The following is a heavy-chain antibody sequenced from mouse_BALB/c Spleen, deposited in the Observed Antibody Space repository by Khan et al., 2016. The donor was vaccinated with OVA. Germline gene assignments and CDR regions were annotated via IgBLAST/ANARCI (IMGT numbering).Heavy chain of an antibody. CDR3: ARVYGGDFDY. V-gene: IGHV3-2*02. D-gene: IGHD2-10*02. J-gene: IGHJ2*01. CDR2: ISYSGNT. CDR1: GYSITSDYA. Sequence: EVQLVESGPGLVKPSQSLSLTCTVTGYSITSDYAWNWIRQFPGNKLEWMGHISYSGNTKYNPSLKSRISVTRDTSKNQIFLQLNSVTAEDTATYYCARVYGGDFDYWGQGTTLTGSS.